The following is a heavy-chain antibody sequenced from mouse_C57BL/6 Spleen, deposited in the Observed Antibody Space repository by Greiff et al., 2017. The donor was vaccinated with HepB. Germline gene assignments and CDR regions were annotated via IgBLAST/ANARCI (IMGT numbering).Heavy chain of an antibody. V-gene: IGHV1-72*01. CDR2: IDPNSGGT. D-gene: IGHD1-1*01. CDR1: GYTFTGYW. J-gene: IGHJ4*01. Sequence: QVHVKQPGAELVKPGASVKLSCKASGYTFTGYWMHWVKQRPGRGLEWIGRIDPNSGGTKYNEKFKSKATLTVDKPSSTAYMQLSSLTSEDSAVYYCARITTAVGGYYYAMDYWGQGTSVTVSS. CDR3: ARITTAVGGYYYAMDY.